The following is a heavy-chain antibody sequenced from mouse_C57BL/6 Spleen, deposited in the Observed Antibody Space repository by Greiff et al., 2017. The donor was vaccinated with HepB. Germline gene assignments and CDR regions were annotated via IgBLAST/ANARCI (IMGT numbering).Heavy chain of an antibody. V-gene: IGHV1-50*01. CDR3: ARGSNPDY. CDR2: IDPSDSYT. J-gene: IGHJ3*01. CDR1: GYTFTSYW. Sequence: VQLQQPGAELVKPGASVKLSCKASGYTFTSYWMQWVKQRPGQGLEWIGEIDPSDSYTNYNQKFKGKATLTVDTSSSTAYMQLSSLTSEDSAVYYCARGSNPDYWGQGTLVTVSA. D-gene: IGHD2-5*01.